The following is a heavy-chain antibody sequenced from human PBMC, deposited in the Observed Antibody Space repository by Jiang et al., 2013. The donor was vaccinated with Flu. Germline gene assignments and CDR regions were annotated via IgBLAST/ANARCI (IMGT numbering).Heavy chain of an antibody. Sequence: VQLLESGGGQVQPGGSLRLSCEVSGLNFNSYAMDWVRQAPGKGLEWVSGISNSGRTYYADSVRGRFTISRVSSKTTLYLQMNSLRAEDTAVYYCAKEGGITMRKRGFDSWGQGTLVTVSS. D-gene: IGHD3-22*01. CDR1: GLNFNSYA. CDR2: ISNSGRT. V-gene: IGHV3-23*01. J-gene: IGHJ4*02. CDR3: AKEGGITMRKRGFDS.